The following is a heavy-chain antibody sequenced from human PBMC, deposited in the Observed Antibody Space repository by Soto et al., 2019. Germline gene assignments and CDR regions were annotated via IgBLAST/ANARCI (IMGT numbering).Heavy chain of an antibody. V-gene: IGHV3-33*01. CDR2: IWYDASNK. CDR1: GFTFRTYG. Sequence: VQLVESGGGVVQPGRSLRLSCAASGFTFRTYGMYWVRQAPGKGLEWVAVIWYDASNKYYADSVKGRFTISRENSENTLYLQMNSLRAEDTAVYYCARGRVDGGELDLWGQGTLVTVSS. J-gene: IGHJ4*02. D-gene: IGHD1-26*01. CDR3: ARGRVDGGELDL.